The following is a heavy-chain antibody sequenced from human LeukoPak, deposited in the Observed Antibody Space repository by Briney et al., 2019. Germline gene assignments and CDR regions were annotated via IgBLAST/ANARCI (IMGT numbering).Heavy chain of an antibody. CDR2: ISASGGST. D-gene: IGHD2-8*01. V-gene: IGHV3-23*01. CDR1: GFTFSSYA. CDR3: AKVGVPFDS. J-gene: IGHJ4*02. Sequence: PGGSLRLSCAASGFTFSSYAMSWVRQAPGKGLEWVSAISASGGSTYYADSVKGRFTISRDNPKNTLYLQMNSLRAEDAAVYYCAKVGVPFDSWGQGTLVTVSS.